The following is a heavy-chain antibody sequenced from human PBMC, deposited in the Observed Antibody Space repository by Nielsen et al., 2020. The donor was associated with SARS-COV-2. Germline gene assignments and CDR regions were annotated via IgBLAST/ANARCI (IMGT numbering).Heavy chain of an antibody. D-gene: IGHD1-14*01. V-gene: IGHV3-23*01. Sequence: GESLKISCAASGFTFRSYAMHWVRQAPGKGLEWVSTFSDNGGPTYHADSVKGRFTISRDNSNSTLFLQMNSPRVEDTALYYCAKGSDFTGFDSWGRGTLVTVSS. CDR3: AKGSDFTGFDS. CDR2: FSDNGGPT. J-gene: IGHJ4*02. CDR1: GFTFRSYA.